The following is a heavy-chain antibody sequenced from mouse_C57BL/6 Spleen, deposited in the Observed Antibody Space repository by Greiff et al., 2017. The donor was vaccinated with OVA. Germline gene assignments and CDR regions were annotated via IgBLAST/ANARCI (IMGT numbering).Heavy chain of an antibody. CDR1: GYTFTSYW. CDR2: IDPSDSYT. Sequence: QVQLQQPGAELVRPGTSVKLSCKASGYTFTSYWMHWVKQRPGQGLEWIGVIDPSDSYTNYNQKFKGKATLTVDTSSSTAYMQLSSLTSEDSAVYYCAYDYGRGSFAYWGQGTLVTVSA. CDR3: AYDYGRGSFAY. V-gene: IGHV1-59*01. D-gene: IGHD2-4*01. J-gene: IGHJ3*01.